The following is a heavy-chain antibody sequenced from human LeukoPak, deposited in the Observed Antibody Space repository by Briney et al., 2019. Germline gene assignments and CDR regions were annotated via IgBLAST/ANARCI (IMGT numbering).Heavy chain of an antibody. CDR3: ARDRLFATARPHDGFDI. J-gene: IGHJ3*02. V-gene: IGHV3-48*03. D-gene: IGHD2-15*01. Sequence: GGSLRLSCAASGFTFSSYEMNWVRQAPGKGLEWVSYISSGGSHIFHADSVKGRISISRDNAKRSLYLQMNTLRAEDTGLYYCARDRLFATARPHDGFDIWGRGTMVTVSS. CDR1: GFTFSSYE. CDR2: ISSGGSHI.